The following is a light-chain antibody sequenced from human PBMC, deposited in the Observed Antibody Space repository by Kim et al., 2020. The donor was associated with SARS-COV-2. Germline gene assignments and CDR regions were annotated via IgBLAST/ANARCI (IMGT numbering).Light chain of an antibody. V-gene: IGKV1-5*03. CDR2: RAS. CDR3: PQCYSYPYP. CDR1: QNIDLG. J-gene: IGKJ2*01. Sequence: DIQMTQSPSTLSASLGERVTITCRASQNIDLGLAWYQQKPGKAPSLLIYRASTLENGVPSRFTGSGSGAEFTLTISSLQPDDFGTYFLPQCYSYPYPFGQGTKLEI.